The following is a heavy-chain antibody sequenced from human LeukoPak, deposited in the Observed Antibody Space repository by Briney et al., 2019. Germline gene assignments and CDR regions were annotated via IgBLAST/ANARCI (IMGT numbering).Heavy chain of an antibody. J-gene: IGHJ5*02. D-gene: IGHD3-9*01. CDR1: GFSFSGHW. CDR2: ISPTGSTT. Sequence: GGSLRLSCTVSGFSFSGHWMHWARHLPGKGLVWVSRISPTGSTTSYADSVKGRFTVSRDNAKNLLYLQMNSLRTEDTALYYCARGGTELVIPTSWGQGTLVTVSS. CDR3: ARGGTELVIPTS. V-gene: IGHV3-74*01.